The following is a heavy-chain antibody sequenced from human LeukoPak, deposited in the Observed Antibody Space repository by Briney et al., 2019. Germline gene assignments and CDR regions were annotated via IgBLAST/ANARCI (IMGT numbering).Heavy chain of an antibody. V-gene: IGHV1-69*13. J-gene: IGHJ2*01. Sequence: ASVKVSCKASGGTFSSYAISWVRQAPGQGLEWMGGIIPIFGTANYAQKFQGRVTITADESTSTAYMELSSLRSEDTAVYYCARAGGWYNWNYNAPAPLDLWGRGTLVTVSS. D-gene: IGHD1-7*01. CDR3: ARAGGWYNWNYNAPAPLDL. CDR2: IIPIFGTA. CDR1: GGTFSSYA.